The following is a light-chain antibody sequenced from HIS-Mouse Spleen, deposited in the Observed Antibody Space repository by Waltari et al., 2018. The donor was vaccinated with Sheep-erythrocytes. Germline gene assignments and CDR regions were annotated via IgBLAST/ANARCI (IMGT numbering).Light chain of an antibody. CDR2: ATS. Sequence: DIQLTQSPSFLSASVGDRVTITCRASQGISSYLAWYQQKPGKAPKLLIYATSTLQIGVPARFSGSGSGTEFTLTISSLQPEDFATYYCQQLNSYPHTFGQGTKLEIK. J-gene: IGKJ2*01. CDR1: QGISSY. V-gene: IGKV1-9*01. CDR3: QQLNSYPHT.